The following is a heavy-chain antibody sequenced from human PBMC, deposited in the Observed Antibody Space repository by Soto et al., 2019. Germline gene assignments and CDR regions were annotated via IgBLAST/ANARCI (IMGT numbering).Heavy chain of an antibody. CDR2: INPSGGST. V-gene: IGHV1-46*01. D-gene: IGHD2-15*01. Sequence: ASVKVSCKASGYTFTSYYMHWVRQAPGQGLEWMGIINPSGGSTSYAQKFQGRVTMTRDTSTSTVYMELSSLRSEDTAVYYCAREGLIYIVVVVAGAFDFCGQGTLVTV. CDR1: GYTFTSYY. CDR3: AREGLIYIVVVVAGAFDF. J-gene: IGHJ4*02.